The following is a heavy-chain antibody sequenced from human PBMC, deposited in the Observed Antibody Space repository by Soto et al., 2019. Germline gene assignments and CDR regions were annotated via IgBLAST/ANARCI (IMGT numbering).Heavy chain of an antibody. D-gene: IGHD3-10*01. CDR2: IYYSGST. Sequence: SETLSLTCTVSGGSISSSNYYWGWIRQPPGKGLEWIGSIYYSGSTYYNPSLKSRVTISVDTSKNQFSLKLSSVTAADTAVYYCARPSVLVDGTMVRGVDNYYYYGMDVWGQGTTVS. V-gene: IGHV4-39*01. J-gene: IGHJ6*02. CDR3: ARPSVLVDGTMVRGVDNYYYYGMDV. CDR1: GGSISSSNYY.